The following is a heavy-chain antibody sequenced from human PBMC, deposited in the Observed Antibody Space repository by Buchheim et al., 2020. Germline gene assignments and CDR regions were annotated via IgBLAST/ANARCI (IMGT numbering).Heavy chain of an antibody. CDR2: INSDGSGT. CDR3: TRDSTSGSYDY. D-gene: IGHD3-10*01. J-gene: IGHJ4*02. V-gene: IGHV3-74*01. CDR1: GFSFSTSW. Sequence: EVRLLETGGGLVQPGGSLRLSCAASGFSFSTSWMHWVRQAPGKGLVWVSRINSDGSGTIYADSVKGRFTISRDNAKNTLFLQMNSLRAEDTAIYYCTRDSTSGSYDYWGQGTL.